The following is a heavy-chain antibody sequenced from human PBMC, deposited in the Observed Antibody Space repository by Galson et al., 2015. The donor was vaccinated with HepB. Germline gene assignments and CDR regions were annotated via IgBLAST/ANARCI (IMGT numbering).Heavy chain of an antibody. CDR3: ARDSFTIVQGVIRHFDK. Sequence: SVKVSCKASGYTFTSYAMNWVRQAPGQGLEWMGWINTNTGNPTCAQGFTGRFVFSLDTSVSTAYLQISSLKAEDTAVYYWARDSFTIVQGVIRHFDKWCQGSLVTVSP. CDR2: INTNTGNP. D-gene: IGHD3-10*01. V-gene: IGHV7-4-1*02. J-gene: IGHJ4*02. CDR1: GYTFTSYA.